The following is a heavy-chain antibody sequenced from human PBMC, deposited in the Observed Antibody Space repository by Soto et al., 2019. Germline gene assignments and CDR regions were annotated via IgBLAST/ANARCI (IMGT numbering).Heavy chain of an antibody. CDR1: GYTFTSYG. CDR2: ISAYNGNT. Sequence: GASVKVSCKASGYTFTSYGISWVRQAPRQGLEWMGWISAYNGNTNYAQKLQGRVTMTTDTSTSTAYMELRSLRSDDTAVYYCARDQNIVVVPDWFDPWGQGTLVTVSS. V-gene: IGHV1-18*01. J-gene: IGHJ5*02. CDR3: ARDQNIVVVPDWFDP. D-gene: IGHD2-2*01.